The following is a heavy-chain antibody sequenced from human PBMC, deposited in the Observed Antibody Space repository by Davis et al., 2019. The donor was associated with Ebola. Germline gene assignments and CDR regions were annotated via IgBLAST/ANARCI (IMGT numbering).Heavy chain of an antibody. D-gene: IGHD3-16*02. V-gene: IGHV2-5*01. CDR1: ASSPSTSGLG. CDR2: LYWSDAK. Sequence: SAPTLPNPTQTLPLTSTFSASSPSTSGLGVGWIRQPPGKALEWPALLYWSDAKRYSSFLNSRLTITKDTSKNQVVLTMTNMDPVDTATYYFAHITSYLSNNNWDLGDNMWGSYRYTGFFDPCGQGTLVTVSS. J-gene: IGHJ5*02. CDR3: AHITSYLSNNNWDLGDNMWGSYRYTGFFDP.